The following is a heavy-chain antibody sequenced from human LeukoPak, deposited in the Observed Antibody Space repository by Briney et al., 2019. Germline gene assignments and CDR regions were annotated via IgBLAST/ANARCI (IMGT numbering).Heavy chain of an antibody. J-gene: IGHJ3*02. Sequence: PSETLSLTCTVSGGSISTYYWSWLRQPPGKGLEGIAYIDYSASTNYNPSLKSRVTISVDTSKNQFSLKLNSVTAADTAVYYCARDSRRELLHAFDIWGQGTMVTVST. V-gene: IGHV4-59*01. D-gene: IGHD1-26*01. CDR3: ARDSRRELLHAFDI. CDR1: GGSISTYY. CDR2: IDYSAST.